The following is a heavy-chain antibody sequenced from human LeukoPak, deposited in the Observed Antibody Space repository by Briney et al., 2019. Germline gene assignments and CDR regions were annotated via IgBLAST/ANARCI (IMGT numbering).Heavy chain of an antibody. CDR2: ISSSGSTI. D-gene: IGHD2-21*02. CDR3: ARSSLAYCGGDCPPGFDY. CDR1: GFTFSDYY. V-gene: IGHV3-11*01. J-gene: IGHJ4*02. Sequence: GGSLRLSCAASGFTFSDYYMSWIRQAPGKGLEWVSYISSSGSTIYYADSVKGRFTISRDNAKNSLYLQMNSLRAEETAVYYCARSSLAYCGGDCPPGFDYWGQGTLVTVSS.